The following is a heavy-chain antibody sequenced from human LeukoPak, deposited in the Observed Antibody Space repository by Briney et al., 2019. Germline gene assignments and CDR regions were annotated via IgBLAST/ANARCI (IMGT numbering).Heavy chain of an antibody. Sequence: ASVKVSCKASGYTFTSYGISWVRQAPGQGLEWMGWISAYNGNTNYAQKLQGRVTMTTDTSTSTAYMELRSLRSDDTAVYYCARSGITMVRGVIYGMDVWGQGTTVTVSS. CDR2: ISAYNGNT. V-gene: IGHV1-18*01. CDR3: ARSGITMVRGVIYGMDV. CDR1: GYTFTSYG. D-gene: IGHD3-10*01. J-gene: IGHJ6*02.